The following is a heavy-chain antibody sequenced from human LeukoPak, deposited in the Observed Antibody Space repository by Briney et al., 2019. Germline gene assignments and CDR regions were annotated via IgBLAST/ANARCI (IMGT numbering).Heavy chain of an antibody. D-gene: IGHD2-15*01. Sequence: PSETLSLTCAVYGGSFSGYYWGWIRQTPGKGLEWIGEINHGGSTNYNPSLKSRVTMSVDTSKNQFSLNLASVTAADTAVYYCARAKVVAATDDAFDIWGQGTMVTVSS. CDR1: GGSFSGYY. CDR3: ARAKVVAATDDAFDI. V-gene: IGHV4-34*01. J-gene: IGHJ3*02. CDR2: INHGGST.